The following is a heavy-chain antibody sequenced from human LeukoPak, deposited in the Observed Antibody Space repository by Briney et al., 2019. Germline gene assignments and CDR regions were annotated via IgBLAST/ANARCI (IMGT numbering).Heavy chain of an antibody. CDR3: AKEVEMATISGGLNY. CDR1: GFTFSSYS. CDR2: ISSSSSTT. D-gene: IGHD5-24*01. J-gene: IGHJ4*02. Sequence: PGGSLRLSCAASGFTFSSYSMNWVRQAPGKGLEWVSYISSSSSTTYYADSVKGRFTISRDNSKNTLYLQMNSLRAEDTAVHYCAKEVEMATISGGLNYWGQGTLVTVSS. V-gene: IGHV3-48*01.